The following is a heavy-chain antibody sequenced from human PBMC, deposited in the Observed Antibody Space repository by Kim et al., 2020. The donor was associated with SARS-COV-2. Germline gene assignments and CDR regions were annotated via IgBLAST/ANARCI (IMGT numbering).Heavy chain of an antibody. CDR1: GFTFSSYW. CDR2: IKQDGNQK. D-gene: IGHD6-19*01. CDR3: ARDGDLYSSGKDAFDI. Sequence: EGSLRLSCAASGFTFSSYWMTWVRQAPGKGLEWVANIKQDGNQKYSVDSAKGRFTISRDNAKNSLYLQMNSLRAEDTAVYYCARDGDLYSSGKDAFDIWGQGTMGTVSS. J-gene: IGHJ3*02. V-gene: IGHV3-7*01.